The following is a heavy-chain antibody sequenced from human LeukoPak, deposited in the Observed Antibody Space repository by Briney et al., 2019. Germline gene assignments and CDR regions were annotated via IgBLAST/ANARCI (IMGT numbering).Heavy chain of an antibody. CDR2: ITPSGDGT. CDR3: AKDSPVATW. D-gene: IGHD1-26*01. Sequence: GGSLRLSCAASGFTFSSPAMSWVRQTPGKGLEWVSSITPSGDGTYYAASAKGRFTISRDNSKNTLYLQMDSLRVDDTAKYYCAKDSPVATWWGQGTLVTVSS. CDR1: GFTFSSPA. V-gene: IGHV3-23*01. J-gene: IGHJ4*02.